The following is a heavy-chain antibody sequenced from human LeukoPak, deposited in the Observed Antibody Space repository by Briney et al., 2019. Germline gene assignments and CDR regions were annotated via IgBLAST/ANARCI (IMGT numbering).Heavy chain of an antibody. CDR2: SSYIGST. D-gene: IGHD4-17*01. CDR3: ARDLVTVTKGFDI. V-gene: IGHV4-59*01. CDR1: DDSFSSDY. J-gene: IGHJ3*02. Sequence: SETLSLTCAFSDDSFSSDYWTWIRQPPGKGVEGTGYSSYIGSTNYNTSLKSRVTISIDTYKNQFSLKLTSVTAGDTAVYYCARDLVTVTKGFDIWGQGTVVSVSS.